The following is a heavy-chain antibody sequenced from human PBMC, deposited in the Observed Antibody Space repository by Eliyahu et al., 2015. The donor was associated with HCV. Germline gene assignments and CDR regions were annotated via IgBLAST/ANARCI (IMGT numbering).Heavy chain of an antibody. V-gene: IGHV3-23*01. CDR1: GFTFS. Sequence: EVQLLESGGGLVQPGGSLRLSCAASGFTFSMSWVRQAPGKGLEWVSGISGSGDNTYYADSVKGRFTVSRDNSTNMLYLQMNSLRAEDTAVYYCAKGQVTGSTWFDPWGQGTLVTVSS. D-gene: IGHD2-21*02. J-gene: IGHJ5*02. CDR2: ISGSGDNT. CDR3: AKGQVTGSTWFDP.